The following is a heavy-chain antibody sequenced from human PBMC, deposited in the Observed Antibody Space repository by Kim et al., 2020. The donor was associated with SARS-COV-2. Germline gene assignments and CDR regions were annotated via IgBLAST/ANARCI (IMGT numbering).Heavy chain of an antibody. J-gene: IGHJ4*02. Sequence: PSFQGQVTISADKSISTAYLQWSSLKASDTAMYYCARIPGIAVAGTGFDYWGQGTLVTVSS. D-gene: IGHD6-19*01. CDR3: ARIPGIAVAGTGFDY. V-gene: IGHV5-51*01.